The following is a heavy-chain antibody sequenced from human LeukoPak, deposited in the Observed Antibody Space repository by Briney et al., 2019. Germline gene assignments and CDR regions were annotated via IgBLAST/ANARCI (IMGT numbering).Heavy chain of an antibody. CDR2: IYYSGST. Sequence: PSETLSLTCTVSGGSISSYYWSWIRQPPGKGLEWIGYIYYSGSTNYNPSLKSRVTISVDTSKNQFSLKLSSVTAADTAVYYCAIGYDILTGYLDYWGLGTLVTVSS. CDR1: GGSISSYY. CDR3: AIGYDILTGYLDY. J-gene: IGHJ4*02. V-gene: IGHV4-59*01. D-gene: IGHD3-9*01.